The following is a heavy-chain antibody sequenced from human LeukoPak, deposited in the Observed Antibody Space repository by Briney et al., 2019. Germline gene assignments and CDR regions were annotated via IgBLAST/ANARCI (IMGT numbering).Heavy chain of an antibody. D-gene: IGHD3-9*01. CDR1: GYTSTTYG. Sequence: GASVKVSCKASGYTSTTYGISWVRQAPGQGLEWMGWTYNSYTHYAQTLRDRLTMTTDTSTSTSYMELRSLRSDDTAVYYCARALALGGSFDLYSFASWGQGSLVTVSS. J-gene: IGHJ4*02. V-gene: IGHV1-18*01. CDR3: ARALALGGSFDLYSFAS. CDR2: TYNSYT.